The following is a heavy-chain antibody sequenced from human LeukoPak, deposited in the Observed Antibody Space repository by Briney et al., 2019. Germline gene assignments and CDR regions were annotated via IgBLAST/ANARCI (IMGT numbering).Heavy chain of an antibody. CDR2: VWYDGSKK. D-gene: IGHD3-16*01. J-gene: IGHJ4*02. CDR1: GFTFRSYG. CDR3: AKVTGGDMITYGGLDY. Sequence: GGSLRLSCAASGFTFRSYGIHWVRQAPGKGLEWVAVVWYDGSKKYYADSVKGRFTISRDNSKNTLYLQMNSLRAEDTAVYYCAKVTGGDMITYGGLDYWGQGTLVTVSS. V-gene: IGHV3-33*06.